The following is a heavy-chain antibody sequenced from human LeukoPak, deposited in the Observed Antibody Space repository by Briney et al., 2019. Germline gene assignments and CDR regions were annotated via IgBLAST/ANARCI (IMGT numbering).Heavy chain of an antibody. J-gene: IGHJ4*02. CDR3: GTGDCSSTSCYFLY. Sequence: GAVRLSCAGSGCTFSSDAMSWVRQAPGKGLEGVSAISAGGGSTYYADSVKGRSNNTTDNSMNTLYLKLNSLSAEDTDVSYCGTGDCSSTSCYFLYWGTAILVTVSS. D-gene: IGHD2-2*01. CDR1: GCTFSSDA. CDR2: ISAGGGST. V-gene: IGHV3-23*01.